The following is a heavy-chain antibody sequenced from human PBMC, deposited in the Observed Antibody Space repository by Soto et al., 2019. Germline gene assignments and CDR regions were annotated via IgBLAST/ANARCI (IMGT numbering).Heavy chain of an antibody. CDR1: GGSLSTYR. J-gene: IGHJ5*02. Sequence: ASETLSLTCIVSGGSLSTYRWTWIRQPPGKGLEWIGYVSYTGSTTYNPSLESRVPISLGTSRNHFSLTLTSVTAADTAVYYCARSGSGRQSHWFDPWGQGTLVPV. CDR2: VSYTGST. D-gene: IGHD3-3*01. CDR3: ARSGSGRQSHWFDP. V-gene: IGHV4-59*01.